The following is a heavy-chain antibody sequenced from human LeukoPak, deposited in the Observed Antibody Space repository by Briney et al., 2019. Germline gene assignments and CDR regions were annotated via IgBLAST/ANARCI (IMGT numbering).Heavy chain of an antibody. Sequence: GGSLRLSCAASGFTFSSYWMSWVRQAPGKGLEWVANIKQDGSEKYYVDSVKGRFTISRDNAKNSLYLQMNSLRAEDTAVYYCARVNLARGYSNVDYWGQGTLVTVSS. CDR1: GFTFSSYW. V-gene: IGHV3-7*01. CDR2: IKQDGSEK. J-gene: IGHJ4*02. D-gene: IGHD4-11*01. CDR3: ARVNLARGYSNVDY.